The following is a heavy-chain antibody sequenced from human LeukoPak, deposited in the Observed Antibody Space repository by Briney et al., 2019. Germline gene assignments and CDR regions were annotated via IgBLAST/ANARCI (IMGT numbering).Heavy chain of an antibody. CDR3: ARHEDSGWYYYFDY. CDR1: GGSFSGYY. V-gene: IGHV4-34*01. Sequence: SETLSLTCAVYGGSFSGYYWSWIRQPPGKGLEWIGEINHSGSTNYNPSLKSRVTISVDTSKNQFSLKLSSVTAADTAVYYCARHEDSGWYYYFDYWGQGTLVTVSS. D-gene: IGHD6-19*01. J-gene: IGHJ4*02. CDR2: INHSGST.